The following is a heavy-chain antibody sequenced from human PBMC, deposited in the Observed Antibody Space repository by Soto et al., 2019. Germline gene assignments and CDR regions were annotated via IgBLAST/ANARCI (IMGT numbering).Heavy chain of an antibody. CDR2: INHSGST. CDR1: GGSFSGYY. V-gene: IGHV4-34*01. Sequence: QVQLQQWGAGLLKPSETLSLTCAVYGGSFSGYYWSWIRQPPGKGLEWIGEINHSGSTNYNPSLKSRVTISVDTSKNQFSLKLSSVTAAATAVYYCARGAGIAAAGTGWFDPWGQGTLVTVSS. CDR3: ARGAGIAAAGTGWFDP. J-gene: IGHJ5*02. D-gene: IGHD6-13*01.